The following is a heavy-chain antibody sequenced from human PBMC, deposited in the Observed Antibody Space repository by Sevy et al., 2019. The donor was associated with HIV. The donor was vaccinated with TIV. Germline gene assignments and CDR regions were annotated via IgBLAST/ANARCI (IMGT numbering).Heavy chain of an antibody. Sequence: ASVKASCKVSGYTFSTYRITWVRQAPGQGLEWMGWISPHNGDTNYAQKVQGRVTMITDTSTSTAYMELRSLRFDDTAVYYCARAYCSGGRCYSLAYWGQGTLVTVSS. D-gene: IGHD2-15*01. CDR1: GYTFSTYR. CDR3: ARAYCSGGRCYSLAY. V-gene: IGHV1-18*01. CDR2: ISPHNGDT. J-gene: IGHJ4*02.